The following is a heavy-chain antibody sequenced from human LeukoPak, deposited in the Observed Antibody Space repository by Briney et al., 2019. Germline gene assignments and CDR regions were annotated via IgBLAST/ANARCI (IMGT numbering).Heavy chain of an antibody. CDR2: INSDGSST. Sequence: GGSLRLSCAASGFTFSSHWMHWVRQAPGKGLVWVSRINSDGSSTSYADSVKGRFTISRDNAKNTLYLQMNSLRAGDTAVYYCAGGWDYFDYWGQGTLVTVSS. D-gene: IGHD1-26*01. V-gene: IGHV3-74*01. CDR3: AGGWDYFDY. J-gene: IGHJ4*02. CDR1: GFTFSSHW.